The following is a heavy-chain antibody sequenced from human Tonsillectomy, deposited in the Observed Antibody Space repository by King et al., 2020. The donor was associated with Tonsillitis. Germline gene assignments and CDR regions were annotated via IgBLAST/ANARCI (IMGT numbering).Heavy chain of an antibody. Sequence: QLVQSGAEVKKPGASMKVSCKASGYTFTDYYIHWVRQAPGQGLEWMGWINPNSGGTNSAQKFQGRVTMTRDTSISTAYMDLLSLTSDDTAVYFCAGVITVRRSFYYGMDVWGQGTTVTVPS. V-gene: IGHV1-2*02. CDR3: AGVITVRRSFYYGMDV. CDR1: GYTFTDYY. J-gene: IGHJ6*02. CDR2: INPNSGGT. D-gene: IGHD6-6*01.